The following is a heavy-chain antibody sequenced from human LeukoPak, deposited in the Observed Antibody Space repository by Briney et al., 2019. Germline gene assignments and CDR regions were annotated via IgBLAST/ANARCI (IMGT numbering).Heavy chain of an antibody. CDR3: AKNAYGDYVGDYFDY. CDR1: GFTFSSYA. D-gene: IGHD4-17*01. J-gene: IGHJ4*02. CDR2: ISGSGGST. V-gene: IGHV3-23*01. Sequence: GGSLRLSCAASGFTFSSYAMTWVRQAPGKGLEWVSAISGSGGSTYYADSVKGRFTISRDNSKNTLYLQMNSLRAEDTAVYYCAKNAYGDYVGDYFDYWGQGTLVTVSS.